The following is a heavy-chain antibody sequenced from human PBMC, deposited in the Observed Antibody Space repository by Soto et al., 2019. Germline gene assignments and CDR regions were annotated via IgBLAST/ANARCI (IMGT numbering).Heavy chain of an antibody. Sequence: SETLSLTFTISGGSISSGGYSWSCIRQHPWKGLEWIGYIYYSGSTYYNPSLKSRVTISVYTSKNQSSLKLSYVTAADTDVYYCARDNMGVHDGMDVWGHGTKVTVS. V-gene: IGHV4-31*03. J-gene: IGHJ6*02. CDR3: ARDNMGVHDGMDV. D-gene: IGHD3-16*01. CDR2: IYYSGST. CDR1: GGSISSGGYS.